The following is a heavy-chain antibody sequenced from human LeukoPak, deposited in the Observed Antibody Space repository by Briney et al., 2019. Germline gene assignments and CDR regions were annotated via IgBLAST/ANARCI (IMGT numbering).Heavy chain of an antibody. V-gene: IGHV3-21*04. CDR3: ARRHFGSETYVDY. CDR2: ISSSSSYI. CDR1: GFTFSSYS. Sequence: GGSLRLSCAASGFTFSSYSMNWVRQAPGKGLEWVSSISSSSSYIYYADSVKGRFTISRDNAKNSLYLQMNSLRAEDTAVYYCARRHFGSETYVDYWGQGTLVTVSS. D-gene: IGHD3-10*01. J-gene: IGHJ4*02.